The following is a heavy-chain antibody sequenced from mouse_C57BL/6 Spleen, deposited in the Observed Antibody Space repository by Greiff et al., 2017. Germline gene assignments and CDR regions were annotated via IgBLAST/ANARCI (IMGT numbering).Heavy chain of an antibody. CDR3: ARLGRGGYWYFDV. CDR2: ISYDGSN. Sequence: EVKLVESGPGLVKPSQSLSLTCSVTGYSITSGYYWNWIRQFPGNKLEWMGYISYDGSNNYNPSLKNRISITRDTSKNQFFLKLNSVTTEDTATYYCARLGRGGYWYFDVWGTGTTVTVSS. D-gene: IGHD4-1*01. V-gene: IGHV3-6*01. CDR1: GYSITSGYY. J-gene: IGHJ1*03.